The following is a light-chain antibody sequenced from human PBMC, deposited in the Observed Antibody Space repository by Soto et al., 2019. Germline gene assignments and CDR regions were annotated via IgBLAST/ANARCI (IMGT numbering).Light chain of an antibody. CDR2: GVS. J-gene: IGLJ1*01. V-gene: IGLV2-14*01. CDR3: SSYTSSSTPYV. Sequence: QSVLTQPASVSGSPGQSITISCTGTSSDVGGYNYVSWYQQHPGKAPKLMIYGVSNRPSGVSNRFSGSKSGNTASLTISGLQAEDEADYYCSSYTSSSTPYVFGTGTKVPV. CDR1: SSDVGGYNY.